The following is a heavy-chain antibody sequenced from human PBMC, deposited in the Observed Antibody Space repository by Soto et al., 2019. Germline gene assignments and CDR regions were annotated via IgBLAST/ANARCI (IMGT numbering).Heavy chain of an antibody. CDR1: GFTFRSYA. Sequence: QVQLVESGGGVVQPGRSLRLSCAASGFTFRSYAMDWVRQAPGKGLEWVVVISYDGTNKYYADSVKGRFTISRDNSKNTLSLQMNTLRPDDTAVYYCARGDSNSWSDFWGQGTLVTVSS. V-gene: IGHV3-30*01. CDR2: ISYDGTNK. CDR3: ARGDSNSWSDF. J-gene: IGHJ4*02. D-gene: IGHD6-13*01.